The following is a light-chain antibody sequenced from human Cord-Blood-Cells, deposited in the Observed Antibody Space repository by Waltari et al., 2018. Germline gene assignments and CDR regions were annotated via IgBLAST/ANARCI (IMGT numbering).Light chain of an antibody. V-gene: IGKV1-39*01. CDR2: AAS. CDR3: QQSYSTPPT. J-gene: IGKJ4*01. Sequence: DIQMTQSPSSLSASVGARVTITCRASQSISSYFNWYQQKPGKAPKLLIYAASSLQSGVPSRFSGSGSGTDFTLTISSLQPEDFATYYCQQSYSTPPTFGGGTKVEIK. CDR1: QSISSY.